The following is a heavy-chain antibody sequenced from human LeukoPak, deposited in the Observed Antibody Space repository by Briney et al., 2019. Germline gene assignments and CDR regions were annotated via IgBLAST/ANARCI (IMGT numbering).Heavy chain of an antibody. CDR1: GGTFSSYT. J-gene: IGHJ4*02. Sequence: ASVKVSCKASGGTFSSYTISWVRQAPGQGLEWMGGIIPIFGTANYAQKFQGRVTITADESTSTAYMELSSLRSEDTAVYYCARDKSDDFWSGYYPFDYWGQGTLVTVSS. CDR3: ARDKSDDFWSGYYPFDY. V-gene: IGHV1-69*13. CDR2: IIPIFGTA. D-gene: IGHD3-3*01.